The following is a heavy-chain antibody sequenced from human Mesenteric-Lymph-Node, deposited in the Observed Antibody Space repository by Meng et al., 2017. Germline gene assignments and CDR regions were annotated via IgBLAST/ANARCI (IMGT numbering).Heavy chain of an antibody. J-gene: IGHJ6*02. CDR3: ARNVPYYYGSGSDKGDYYYYYGMDV. V-gene: IGHV4-38-2*01. D-gene: IGHD3-10*01. CDR1: GSSIPGDNP. Sequence: SETLSPTCAVPGSSIPGDNPWAWGWIRQPPGKGLEWIGTIYYGGSSYYNPSLKSRVAISVDTSNNQFSLKLSSVTAADTAVDYCARNVPYYYGSGSDKGDYYYYYGMDVWGQGTTVTVSS. CDR2: IYYGGSS.